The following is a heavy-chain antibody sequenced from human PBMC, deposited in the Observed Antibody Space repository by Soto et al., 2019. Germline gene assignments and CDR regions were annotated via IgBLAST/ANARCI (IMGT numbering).Heavy chain of an antibody. Sequence: QVQLQQWGAGLLKPSETLSLTCAVYGGSFSGYYWSWIRQPPGKGLEWIGEINHSGSTNYNPSLKGRVTVSVDTSKNQFSLKLSSVTAADTAVYYCARRHRRTQLRYGSGSYLYGYFDLWGRGTLVTVSS. CDR1: GGSFSGYY. J-gene: IGHJ2*01. D-gene: IGHD3-10*01. CDR2: INHSGST. V-gene: IGHV4-34*01. CDR3: ARRHRRTQLRYGSGSYLYGYFDL.